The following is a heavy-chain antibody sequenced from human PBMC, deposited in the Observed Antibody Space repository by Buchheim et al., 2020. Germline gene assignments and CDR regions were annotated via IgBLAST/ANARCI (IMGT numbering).Heavy chain of an antibody. V-gene: IGHV1-3*01. CDR2: INAGNGNT. CDR1: GYTFTTYA. J-gene: IGHJ4*02. CDR3: AGEYSGYRLH. Sequence: QVQLVQSGAEVKKPGASVKVSCKASGYTFTTYAMHWARPAPGQRLEWMGWINAGNGNTKYSQKFQGRVPITRDTSDSPAYMELSSLRSEDTAVYYCAGEYSGYRLHWGQGTL. D-gene: IGHD5-12*01.